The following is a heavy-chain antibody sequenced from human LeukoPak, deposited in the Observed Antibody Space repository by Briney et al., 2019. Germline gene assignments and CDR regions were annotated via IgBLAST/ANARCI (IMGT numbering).Heavy chain of an antibody. V-gene: IGHV3-48*02. D-gene: IGHD3-22*01. CDR3: ARVGAPTYYYDSSGYYPRPFDY. CDR1: GFTFSSYS. J-gene: IGHJ4*02. Sequence: GGSLRLSCAASGFTFSSYSMNWVRQAPGKGLEWVSYISSSSDTMYYADSVKGRFTISRDNAKRSLYLQMSSLRDEDTAVYYCARVGAPTYYYDSSGYYPRPFDYWGQGTLVTVSS. CDR2: ISSSSDTM.